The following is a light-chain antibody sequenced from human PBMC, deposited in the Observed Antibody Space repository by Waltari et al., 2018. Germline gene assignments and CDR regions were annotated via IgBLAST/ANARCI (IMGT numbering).Light chain of an antibody. CDR2: DVT. J-gene: IGLJ2*01. Sequence: QSALTQPRSVSGSPGQSVTISCTGTSSDVGGYNYVSWYQQHPGQAPKLMIYDVTKRPSGVPDRFSGSKSGNTASLTISGLQAEDEADYYCCSYAGSSTVLFGGGTKLTVL. V-gene: IGLV2-11*01. CDR1: SSDVGGYNY. CDR3: CSYAGSSTVL.